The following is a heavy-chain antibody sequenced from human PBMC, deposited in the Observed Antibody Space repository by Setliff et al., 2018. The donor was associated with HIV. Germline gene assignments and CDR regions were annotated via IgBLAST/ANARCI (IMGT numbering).Heavy chain of an antibody. CDR3: ARSPLYSGYERYYSDY. J-gene: IGHJ4*02. V-gene: IGHV4-39*07. Sequence: KTSETLSLPCTVPGGSISSSSYYWGWIRQTPGKGLGWIGEIYHSGSTNYNPSLKSRVTISLASSKTQFSLKLSSVTAADTAVYYCARSPLYSGYERYYSDYWGQGTLVTVSS. CDR1: GGSISSSSYY. CDR2: IYHSGST. D-gene: IGHD5-12*01.